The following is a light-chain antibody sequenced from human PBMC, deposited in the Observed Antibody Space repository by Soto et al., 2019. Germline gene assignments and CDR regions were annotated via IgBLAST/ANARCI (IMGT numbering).Light chain of an antibody. CDR2: LGS. J-gene: IGKJ1*01. CDR1: QSLLHSNGYNY. V-gene: IGKV2-28*01. Sequence: DIAMTQSPLSLPVTPGEPASISCRSSQSLLHSNGYNYLDWYLQKPGQSPQLLIYLGSNRASGVPDRFSGSGSGTYFTLKISRVEAEDVGVYYCMQSLQTAWTFGQGTKVDIK. CDR3: MQSLQTAWT.